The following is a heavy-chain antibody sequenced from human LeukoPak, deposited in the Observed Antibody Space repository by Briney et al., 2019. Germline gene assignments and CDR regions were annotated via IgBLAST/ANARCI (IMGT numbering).Heavy chain of an antibody. CDR3: ARVSYCSGGSCYSD. V-gene: IGHV4-59*01. Sequence: SETLSLTCTVSGGSISSYYWSWIRQPPGKGLEWIGYIYYSGSTNYNPSLKSRVTISVDTSKNQFSLKLSSVTAADTAVYYCARVSYCSGGSCYSDWGQGTLVTVSS. CDR1: GGSISSYY. J-gene: IGHJ4*02. D-gene: IGHD2-15*01. CDR2: IYYSGST.